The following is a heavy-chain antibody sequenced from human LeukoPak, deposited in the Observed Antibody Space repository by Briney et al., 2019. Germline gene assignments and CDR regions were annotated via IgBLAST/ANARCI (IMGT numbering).Heavy chain of an antibody. D-gene: IGHD3-10*01. Sequence: GGSMRLSCAASGFTASTNYMSWVRQPPGEGLEWVSIIYSGDTPDTADSLKGRFTISRDTSKSTLYLQMSSLRAEDTAVYYCARDVRKQGLWSWGQGTLVTVSS. CDR3: ARDVRKQGLWS. V-gene: IGHV3-66*01. CDR1: GFTASTNY. CDR2: IYSGDTP. J-gene: IGHJ4*02.